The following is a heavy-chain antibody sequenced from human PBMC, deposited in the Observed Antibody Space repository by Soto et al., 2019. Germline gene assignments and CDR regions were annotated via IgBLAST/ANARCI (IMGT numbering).Heavy chain of an antibody. V-gene: IGHV2-26*01. J-gene: IGHJ4*02. D-gene: IGHD3-22*01. CDR2: IFSNDEK. Sequence: GSGPTLVNPTETLTLTFTVSGFSLSNARMGVSWIRQPPGKALEWLAHIFSNDEKSYSTSLKSRLTISKDTSKSQVVLTMTNMDPVDTATYYCARIRYYDSSGYSEFDYWGQGTLVTVSS. CDR1: GFSLSNARMG. CDR3: ARIRYYDSSGYSEFDY.